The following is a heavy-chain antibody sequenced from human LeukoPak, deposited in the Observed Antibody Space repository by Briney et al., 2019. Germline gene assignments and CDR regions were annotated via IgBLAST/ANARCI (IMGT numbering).Heavy chain of an antibody. V-gene: IGHV1-69*04. J-gene: IGHJ6*02. CDR1: GGTFSSYA. Sequence: GSSVKVSCKASGGTFSSYAISWVRQAPGQGLEWMGRIIPILGIANYAQKFQGRVTMTEDTSTDTAYMELSSLRSEDTAVYYCATGSLDILTGYYTDYYGMDVWGQGTTVTVSS. CDR3: ATGSLDILTGYYTDYYGMDV. CDR2: IIPILGIA. D-gene: IGHD3-9*01.